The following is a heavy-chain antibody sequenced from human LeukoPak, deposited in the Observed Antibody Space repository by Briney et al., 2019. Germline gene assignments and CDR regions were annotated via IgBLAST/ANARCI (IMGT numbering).Heavy chain of an antibody. CDR3: AKEHATYGMDV. CDR1: GFTFSSYG. Sequence: GRSLRLSCAASGFTFSSYGMHWVRQAPGKGLEWVAVISYDGSNKYYADSVKGRFTISRDNSKNTLYLQMNSLRAEDTAVYYCAKEHATYGMDVWGQGTTVTVSS. J-gene: IGHJ6*02. V-gene: IGHV3-30*18. CDR2: ISYDGSNK.